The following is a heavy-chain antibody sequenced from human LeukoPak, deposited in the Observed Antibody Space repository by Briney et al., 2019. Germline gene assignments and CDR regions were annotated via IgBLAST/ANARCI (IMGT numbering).Heavy chain of an antibody. CDR2: INHRGST. J-gene: IGHJ2*01. CDR3: ARKAPGTLDL. Sequence: GSLRLSCAASGFNFTNYALTWVRQPPGKGLEWIGEINHRGSTNYNPSLKSRVTISVDTSKNQFSLKLSSVTAADTAVYYCARKAPGTLDLWGRGALVTVSS. CDR1: GFNFTNYA. V-gene: IGHV4-34*01.